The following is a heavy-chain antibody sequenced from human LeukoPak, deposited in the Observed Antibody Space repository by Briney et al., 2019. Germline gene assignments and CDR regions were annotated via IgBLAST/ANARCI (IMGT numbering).Heavy chain of an antibody. CDR3: ARRKIGGTWFDP. J-gene: IGHJ5*02. Sequence: SETLSLTCTVSGGSISSYYWSRIRQPPGKGLEWIGYIYYSGSTNYNPSLKSRVTISVDTSKNQFSLKLSSVTAADTAVYYCARRKIGGTWFDPWGQGTLVTVSS. CDR2: IYYSGST. V-gene: IGHV4-59*08. D-gene: IGHD1-26*01. CDR1: GGSISSYY.